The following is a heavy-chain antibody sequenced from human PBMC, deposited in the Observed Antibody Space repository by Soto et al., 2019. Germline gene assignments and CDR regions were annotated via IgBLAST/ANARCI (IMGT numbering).Heavy chain of an antibody. Sequence: GGSLRLSCAASGFTFSSYAMSWVRQAPGKGLEWVSAISGSGGSTYYADSVKGRFTISRDNSKNTLYLQMNSLRAEDAAVYYCAKDQLIVATFPWFDPWGQGTLVTVSS. CDR1: GFTFSSYA. D-gene: IGHD5-12*01. CDR3: AKDQLIVATFPWFDP. CDR2: ISGSGGST. V-gene: IGHV3-23*01. J-gene: IGHJ5*02.